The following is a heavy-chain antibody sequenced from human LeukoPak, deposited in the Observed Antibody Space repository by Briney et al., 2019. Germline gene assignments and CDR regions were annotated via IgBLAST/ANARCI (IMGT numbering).Heavy chain of an antibody. CDR3: ARATWITIFGVVSHFDY. CDR1: GGSFSGYY. D-gene: IGHD3-3*01. V-gene: IGHV4-34*01. J-gene: IGHJ4*02. CDR2: INHSGST. Sequence: PSETLSLTCAVYGGSFSGYYWSWIRQPPGKGLEWIGEINHSGSTNYNPSLKSRVTISVDTSKNQFSLKLSSVTAADTAAYYCARATWITIFGVVSHFDYWGQGTLVTVSS.